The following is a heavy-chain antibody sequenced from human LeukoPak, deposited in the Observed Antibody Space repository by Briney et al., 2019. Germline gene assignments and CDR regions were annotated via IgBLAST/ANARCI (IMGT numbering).Heavy chain of an antibody. CDR2: IYYSGST. CDR3: ARRNSVYSSSNWFDP. CDR1: GGSISSYY. D-gene: IGHD6-6*01. J-gene: IGHJ5*02. V-gene: IGHV4-59*01. Sequence: PSETLSLTCTVSGGSISSYYWSWIRQPPGKGLEWIGYIYYSGSTNYNPSLKSRVTISVDTSKNQFSLKLSSVTAADTAVYYCARRNSVYSSSNWFDPWGQGTLVTVSS.